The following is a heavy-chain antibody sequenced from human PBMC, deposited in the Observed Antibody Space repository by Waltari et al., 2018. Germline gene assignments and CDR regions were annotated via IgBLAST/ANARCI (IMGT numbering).Heavy chain of an antibody. Sequence: QVQLVQSGAEVKKPGASVKVSCKASGYTFTDYYMHWVRQAPGQGLEWMGRINPNSGGTNNTQKFQGRVTMTRDTPISTAYMELSRLRSDDTAVYYCARGGPAIFGVLITKRFDYWGQGTLVTVSS. V-gene: IGHV1-2*06. J-gene: IGHJ4*02. D-gene: IGHD3-3*01. CDR3: ARGGPAIFGVLITKRFDY. CDR2: INPNSGGT. CDR1: GYTFTDYY.